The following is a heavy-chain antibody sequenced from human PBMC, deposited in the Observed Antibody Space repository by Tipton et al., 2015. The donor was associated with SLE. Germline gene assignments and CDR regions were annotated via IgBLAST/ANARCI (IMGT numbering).Heavy chain of an antibody. CDR2: IYYSGST. Sequence: TLSLTCTVSGGSVSSGSYYWSWIRQPPGKGLEWIGYIYYSGSTNYNPSLKSRVTISVDTSKNQFSLKLSSVTAADTAVYYCAGLMVYAMGFQHWGQGTLVTVSS. J-gene: IGHJ1*01. D-gene: IGHD2-8*01. CDR1: GGSVSSGSYY. CDR3: AGLMVYAMGFQH. V-gene: IGHV4-61*01.